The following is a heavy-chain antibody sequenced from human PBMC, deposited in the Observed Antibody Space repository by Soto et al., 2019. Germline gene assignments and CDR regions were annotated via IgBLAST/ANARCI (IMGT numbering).Heavy chain of an antibody. CDR1: CGSISSISSY. Sequence: SETLSLTCTVSCGSISSISSYWGWIRQPPGKGLEWIGSINYSGSTYYNPSLKSRITISVDSSKNQFSLKLTSVTAADTAVYFCAKTGFWSDYRVADYWGQGTLVTVSS. V-gene: IGHV4-39*01. CDR3: AKTGFWSDYRVADY. D-gene: IGHD3-3*01. J-gene: IGHJ4*02. CDR2: INYSGST.